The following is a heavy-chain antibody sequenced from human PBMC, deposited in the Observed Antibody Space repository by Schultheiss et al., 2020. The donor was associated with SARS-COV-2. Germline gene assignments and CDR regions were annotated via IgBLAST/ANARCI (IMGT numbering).Heavy chain of an antibody. J-gene: IGHJ4*02. CDR1: GFTFSNYA. Sequence: GGSLRLSCAASGFTFSNYAMNWVRQAPGKGLEWVSGVSGSGGKTYFADSVQGRFTISRDNSKNTLYLQMNSLRAEDTAVYYCAFWGSYHLRYFDYWGQGTLVTVSS. V-gene: IGHV3-23*01. CDR3: AFWGSYHLRYFDY. D-gene: IGHD3-16*02. CDR2: VSGSGGKT.